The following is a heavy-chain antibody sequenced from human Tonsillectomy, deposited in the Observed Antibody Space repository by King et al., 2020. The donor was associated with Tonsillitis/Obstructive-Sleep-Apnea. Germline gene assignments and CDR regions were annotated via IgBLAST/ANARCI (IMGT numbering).Heavy chain of an antibody. CDR2: ISGRGDGT. CDR1: GFTFSTYA. D-gene: IGHD5-12*01. V-gene: IGHV3-23*04. J-gene: IGHJ4*01. CDR3: AXXXXXSGXXRLXXXY. Sequence: VQLVESGGGLVQPGGSLILSCAASGFTFSTYAMNWVRQAPGKGLEWVSSISGRGDGTYYADSVKGRFTICRDNSLDTLYLQMNSLRAEDTALYYCAXXXXXSGXXRLXXXYWXXXTLVTVXX.